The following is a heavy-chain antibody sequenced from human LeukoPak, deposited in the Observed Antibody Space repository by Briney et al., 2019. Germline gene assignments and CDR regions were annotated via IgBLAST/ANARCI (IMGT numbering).Heavy chain of an antibody. D-gene: IGHD4-23*01. J-gene: IGHJ4*02. CDR1: RFTFNTYA. Sequence: GGSLRLSCAASRFTFNTYAMSWVRQAPGKGLEWVSAITGSGGSTYYADSVKGRFTISRDNAKNSLYLQMNSLRAEDTAVYYCAGDTVGFDSWGQGTLVTVSS. CDR2: ITGSGGST. V-gene: IGHV3-23*01. CDR3: AGDTVGFDS.